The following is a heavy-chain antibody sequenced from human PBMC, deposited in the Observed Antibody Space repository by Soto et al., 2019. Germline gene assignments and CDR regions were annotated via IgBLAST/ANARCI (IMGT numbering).Heavy chain of an antibody. Sequence: QVQLVQSGAEVKKPGSSVKVSCKASGGTFSSYAISWVRQAPGQGLEWMGGIIPIFGTANFAQKFQGRVTITADESTSTAYMELSSLRSEDTAVYYCARVYYDSSGSSPYYYYYGMDVWGQGTTVTVSS. J-gene: IGHJ6*02. D-gene: IGHD3-22*01. CDR3: ARVYYDSSGSSPYYYYYGMDV. CDR1: GGTFSSYA. V-gene: IGHV1-69*12. CDR2: IIPIFGTA.